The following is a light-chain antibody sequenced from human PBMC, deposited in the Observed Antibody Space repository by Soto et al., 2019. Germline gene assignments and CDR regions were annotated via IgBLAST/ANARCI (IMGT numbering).Light chain of an antibody. CDR2: GAS. J-gene: IGKJ5*01. CDR3: QQRYIITIL. V-gene: IGKV1-39*01. CDR1: QAIRND. Sequence: IQMTQSPSSLSASVGDRVIITCRASQAIRNDLGWYQQKPGKAPKLLIYGASTLQSGVPSRFSASGSGTDFNLTISSLQTEDFATYECQQRYIITILFGQGTRLEIK.